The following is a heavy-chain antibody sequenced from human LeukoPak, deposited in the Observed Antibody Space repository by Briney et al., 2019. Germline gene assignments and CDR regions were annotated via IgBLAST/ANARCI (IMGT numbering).Heavy chain of an antibody. D-gene: IGHD2-2*01. CDR1: GFTFSSYA. V-gene: IGHV3-23*01. CDR2: ISGSGGST. Sequence: GGSLRLSCAASGFTFSSYAMSWVRQAPGKGLEWVSAISGSGGSTYYADSVKGRFTISRDSAKNSLYLQMNSLRAEDTAVYYCTRMAWRSRPFDYWGQGTLVTVSS. J-gene: IGHJ4*02. CDR3: TRMAWRSRPFDY.